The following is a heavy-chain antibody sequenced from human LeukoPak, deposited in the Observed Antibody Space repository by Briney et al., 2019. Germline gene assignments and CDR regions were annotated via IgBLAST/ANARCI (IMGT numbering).Heavy chain of an antibody. CDR2: ISWNSGSI. CDR3: AKIGGGSRYYYDSSGYSQPVDY. CDR1: GFTFDDYA. V-gene: IGHV3-9*01. Sequence: GRSLRLSCAASGFTFDDYAMHWVRHAPGKGLEWVSGISWNSGSINYADSVKGRFTISRDNAKNSVYLQMNSLRAEDTALYYCAKIGGGSRYYYDSSGYSQPVDYWGQGTLVTVSS. J-gene: IGHJ4*02. D-gene: IGHD3-22*01.